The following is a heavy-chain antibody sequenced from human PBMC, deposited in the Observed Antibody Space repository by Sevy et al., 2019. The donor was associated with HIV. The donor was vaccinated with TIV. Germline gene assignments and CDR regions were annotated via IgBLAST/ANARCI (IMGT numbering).Heavy chain of an antibody. D-gene: IGHD1-1*01. CDR1: GYSFTTYW. V-gene: IGHV5-51*01. CDR3: ARGARGTLPAFYYYGLDV. Sequence: GESLKISCKTSGYSFTTYWIDWVRQMPGKGLEWMGIIHPGDSDTRYSLSFQGQVTISVDKSFSTAYLQWSSLKASDTAIYYCARGARGTLPAFYYYGLDVWGQGTTVTVSS. CDR2: IHPGDSDT. J-gene: IGHJ6*02.